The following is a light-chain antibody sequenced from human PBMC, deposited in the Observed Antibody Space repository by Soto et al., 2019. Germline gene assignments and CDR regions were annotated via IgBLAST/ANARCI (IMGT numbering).Light chain of an antibody. CDR1: SSNIGAGYE. V-gene: IGLV1-40*01. CDR3: QSYDNSLSGSYV. Sequence: QSVLTQPPSLSGAPGERVTISCTGSSSNIGAGYEVHWYQQLPGTSPKLLIYEDTDRPSGVPDRFSGSKSGTSASLAITGLLAEDEADYYCQSYDNSLSGSYVFGTGTKVTVL. CDR2: EDT. J-gene: IGLJ1*01.